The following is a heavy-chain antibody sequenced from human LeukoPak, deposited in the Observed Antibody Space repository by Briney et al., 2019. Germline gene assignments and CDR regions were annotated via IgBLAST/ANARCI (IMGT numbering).Heavy chain of an antibody. CDR1: GFTVSSNY. V-gene: IGHV3-53*01. D-gene: IGHD4-17*01. J-gene: IGHJ4*02. Sequence: GGSLRLSCAASGFTVSSNYMTWVRQAPGKGLEWVSVIYSGGTTYYADSVKGRFTISRDNSKNTLYLQMNSLRAEDTAVYYCARDLYGVSHDYWGQGTLVTVSS. CDR3: ARDLYGVSHDY. CDR2: IYSGGTT.